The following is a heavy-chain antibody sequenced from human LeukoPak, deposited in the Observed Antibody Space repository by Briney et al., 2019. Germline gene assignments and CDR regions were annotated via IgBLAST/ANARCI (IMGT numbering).Heavy chain of an antibody. Sequence: GGSLRLSCAASGFTFSSYSMNWVRQAPGKGLEWVSSISSSSSYIYYADSVKGRFTISRDNAKNSLYLQMNSLRAEDAAVYYCARVGILEWLPYYYYYMDVWGKGTTVTVSS. V-gene: IGHV3-21*01. CDR3: ARVGILEWLPYYYYYMDV. CDR2: ISSSSSYI. D-gene: IGHD3-3*01. CDR1: GFTFSSYS. J-gene: IGHJ6*03.